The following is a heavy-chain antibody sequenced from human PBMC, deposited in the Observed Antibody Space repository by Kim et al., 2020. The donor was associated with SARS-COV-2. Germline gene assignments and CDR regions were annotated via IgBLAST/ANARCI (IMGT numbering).Heavy chain of an antibody. V-gene: IGHV3-23*01. Sequence: GGSLRLSCAASGFTFSSYARSWVRQAPGKGLEWVSAISGSGGSTYYADSVKGRFTISRDNSKNTLYLQMNSLRAEDTAVYYCAKDIVVVVAAIWIDPWGQGTLVTVSS. D-gene: IGHD2-15*01. J-gene: IGHJ5*02. CDR2: ISGSGGST. CDR1: GFTFSSYA. CDR3: AKDIVVVVAAIWIDP.